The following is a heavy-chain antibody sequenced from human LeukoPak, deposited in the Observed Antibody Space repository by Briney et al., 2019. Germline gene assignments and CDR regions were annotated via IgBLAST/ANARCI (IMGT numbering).Heavy chain of an antibody. D-gene: IGHD1-1*01. CDR3: ARRRTGTDGIDAFDI. CDR2: IYTSGST. Sequence: PSETLSLTCTVSGGSISSYYWSWIRQPPGKGLEWIGYIYTSGSTNYNPSLKSRVTISVDTSKNQFSLKLSSVTAADTAVYYCARRRTGTDGIDAFDIWGQGTMVTVSS. J-gene: IGHJ3*02. V-gene: IGHV4-4*09. CDR1: GGSISSYY.